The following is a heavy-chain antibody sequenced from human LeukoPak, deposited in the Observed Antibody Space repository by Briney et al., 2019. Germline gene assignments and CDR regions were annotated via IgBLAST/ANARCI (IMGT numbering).Heavy chain of an antibody. CDR3: ARGSSSESYSNDFDY. CDR2: ISSSSSYI. D-gene: IGHD1-26*01. CDR1: GFTFSSYS. Sequence: PGGSLRLSCAASGFTFSSYSMNWVRQAPGKGLEWVSSISSSSSYIYYADSVKGRFTISRDNAKNSLYLQMNSLRAEDTAVYYCARGSSSESYSNDFDYWGQGTLVTVSS. V-gene: IGHV3-21*01. J-gene: IGHJ4*02.